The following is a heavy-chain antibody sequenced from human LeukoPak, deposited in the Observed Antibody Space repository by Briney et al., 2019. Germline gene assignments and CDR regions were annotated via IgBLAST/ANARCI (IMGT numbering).Heavy chain of an antibody. CDR2: IYSGGST. V-gene: IGHV3-53*01. CDR1: GLSVTSNY. CDR3: AKRGVVIRVVLVGFHKEAYYFDS. D-gene: IGHD3-10*01. J-gene: IGHJ4*02. Sequence: PGGSLRLSCAASGLSVTSNYMSWVRQAPGKGLEWVSVIYSGGSTYTYYAASVKGRFTIYSDNPKNLLSLQMNRLRAEDTDVYFCAKRGVVIRVVLVGFHKEAYYFDSWGQGALVTVSS.